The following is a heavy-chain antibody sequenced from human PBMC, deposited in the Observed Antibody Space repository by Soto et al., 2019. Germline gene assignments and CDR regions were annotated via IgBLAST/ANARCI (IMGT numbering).Heavy chain of an antibody. Sequence: LSLTCTVSGGSISSYYWSWIRQPAGKGLEWIGRIYTSGSTNYNPSLKSRVTMSVDTSKNQFSLKLSSVTAADTAVYYCARGGGYSYGYASDYYYYGMDVWGQGTTVTVSS. V-gene: IGHV4-4*07. CDR2: IYTSGST. J-gene: IGHJ6*02. CDR3: ARGGGYSYGYASDYYYYGMDV. CDR1: GGSISSYY. D-gene: IGHD5-18*01.